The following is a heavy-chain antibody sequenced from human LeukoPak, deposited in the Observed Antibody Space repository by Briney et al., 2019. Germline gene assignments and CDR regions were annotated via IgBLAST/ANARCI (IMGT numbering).Heavy chain of an antibody. Sequence: GGSLRLSCTRSGFTFGNYAISWVRQAPGKGLECGVFIRSKAYGGATEYGASVKGRFTISRDDSKSIAYLQMDSLKTEDTAVYYCTRDILTGYYQPDYWGQGTLVSVSS. CDR2: IRSKAYGGAT. CDR3: TRDILTGYYQPDY. V-gene: IGHV3-49*04. CDR1: GFTFGNYA. J-gene: IGHJ4*02. D-gene: IGHD3-9*01.